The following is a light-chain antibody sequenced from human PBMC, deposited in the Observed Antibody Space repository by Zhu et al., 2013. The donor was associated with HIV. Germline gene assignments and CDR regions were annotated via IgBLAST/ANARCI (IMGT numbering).Light chain of an antibody. J-gene: IGKJ3*01. V-gene: IGKV1-39*01. CDR1: QTISSY. Sequence: DIQMTQSPSSLSASVGDRVTITCRASQTISSYLIWYQQTPGKAPKLLIYGASLLESGVPPRFSGSGSGTDFTLTISSLQPEDFATYYCQQSYDIPPTFGPGTKVDVK. CDR3: QQSYDIPPT. CDR2: GAS.